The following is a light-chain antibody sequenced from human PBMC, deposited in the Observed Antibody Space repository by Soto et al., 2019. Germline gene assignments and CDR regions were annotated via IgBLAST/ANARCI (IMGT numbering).Light chain of an antibody. CDR1: QTISSGF. CDR3: QLLT. V-gene: IGKV3-20*01. CDR2: GAS. J-gene: IGKJ4*01. Sequence: EIVLTQSPGTLSLSPGERATLSCKTSQTISSGFLAWYQQKPGQAPRLLIYGASSRATGIPDRFSGSGSGTDFTLTIRRLEPEDSAVYYCQLLTFGGGTKVEIK.